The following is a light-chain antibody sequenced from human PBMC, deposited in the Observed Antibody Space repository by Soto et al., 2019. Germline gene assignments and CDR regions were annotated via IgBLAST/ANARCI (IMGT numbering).Light chain of an antibody. CDR2: DAS. V-gene: IGKV1-5*01. J-gene: IGKJ1*01. Sequence: DIQMSQSPSTRSASVGARVTITCRASQSISSWLAWCQQKPAKAAKLLIYDASILESGVPSGCCGSGAGTEVSLTIISLQPADFATEYCQQYNSYSWTFGQGTKVDIK. CDR3: QQYNSYSWT. CDR1: QSISSW.